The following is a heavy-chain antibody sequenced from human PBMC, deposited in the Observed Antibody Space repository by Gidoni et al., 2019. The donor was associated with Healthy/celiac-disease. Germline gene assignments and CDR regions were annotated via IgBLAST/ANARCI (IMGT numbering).Heavy chain of an antibody. CDR2: IWYDGSNK. Sequence: QVQLVESGGGVVEPGRSLSLSCAASGFTFSRYGLHWVRQAPGKGLGWVAVIWYDGSNKYYAESVKGRFTISSDNSKNTLYLQMNSLRAEDTAVYYCARGAGGFDPWGQGTLVTVSS. CDR1: GFTFSRYG. CDR3: ARGAGGFDP. V-gene: IGHV3-33*01. J-gene: IGHJ5*02. D-gene: IGHD6-13*01.